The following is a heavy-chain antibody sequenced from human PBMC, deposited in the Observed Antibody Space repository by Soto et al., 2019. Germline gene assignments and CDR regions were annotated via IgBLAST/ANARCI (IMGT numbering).Heavy chain of an antibody. CDR2: IYPGDSDT. J-gene: IGHJ4*02. CDR3: ARHYCSGGSCYYFDY. D-gene: IGHD2-15*01. Sequence: PGESLKISCKGSGYSFTSYWIGWVRQMPGKGLEWMGIIYPGDSDTRYSPSFQGQVTISADKSISTAYLQWSSLKVSDTAMYYCARHYCSGGSCYYFDYWGQGTLVTSPQ. V-gene: IGHV5-51*01. CDR1: GYSFTSYW.